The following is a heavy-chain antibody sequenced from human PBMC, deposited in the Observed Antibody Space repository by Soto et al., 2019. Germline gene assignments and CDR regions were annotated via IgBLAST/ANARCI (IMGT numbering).Heavy chain of an antibody. D-gene: IGHD3-16*01. CDR2: IYDGGTT. Sequence: SETLSLTCTVSGGSISSYDSCWSWIRQSPDRGLEWIGHIYDGGTTYNNPSLKSRITISVDTSKTQFSLKLNSVSAADTAVYYCARGPPFHWGQGTLVTVSS. CDR1: GGSISSYDSC. V-gene: IGHV4-30-4*01. J-gene: IGHJ4*02. CDR3: ARGPPFH.